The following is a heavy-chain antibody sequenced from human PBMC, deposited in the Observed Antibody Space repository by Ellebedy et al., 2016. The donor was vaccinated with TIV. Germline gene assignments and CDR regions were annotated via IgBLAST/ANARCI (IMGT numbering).Heavy chain of an antibody. J-gene: IGHJ4*02. V-gene: IGHV4-31*03. CDR3: ARTRGGIVRGIDY. Sequence: SETLSLXXTVSGGSISSGDYYWSWIRQHPGQGLVWIGYISNSGSTYYNPSLESRVTISSDTSKNQFSLKLSSVTAADTAVYYCARTRGGIVRGIDYWGQGILVTVSS. CDR1: GGSISSGDYY. D-gene: IGHD3-10*01. CDR2: ISNSGST.